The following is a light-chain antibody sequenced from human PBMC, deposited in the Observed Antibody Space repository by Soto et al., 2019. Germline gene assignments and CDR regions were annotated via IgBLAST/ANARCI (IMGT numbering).Light chain of an antibody. V-gene: IGLV2-8*01. CDR3: SSYAGSNNHVV. J-gene: IGLJ2*01. CDR2: EVS. Sequence: QSALTQPPSASGSPGQSVSISCTGTSGDIGGYNYVSWYQQHPGKAPKLMIFEVSKRASGVPDRFSGSKSGNTASLTVSGLQAEDEADYYCSSYAGSNNHVVFGGGTQLTVL. CDR1: SGDIGGYNY.